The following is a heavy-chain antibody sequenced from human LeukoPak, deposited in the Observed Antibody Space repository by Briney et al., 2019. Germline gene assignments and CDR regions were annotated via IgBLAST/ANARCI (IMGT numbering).Heavy chain of an antibody. CDR1: GGSISNYY. V-gene: IGHV4-59*01. Sequence: SETLSLTCTVSGGSISNYYWTWIRQPPGKGLEWIGYIYYSRSTNYNPSLKSQVTISVDTSKNQFSLKLSSVTAADTAMYYCARASDRLQPPDYWGQGTLVTVSS. J-gene: IGHJ4*02. D-gene: IGHD4-11*01. CDR3: ARASDRLQPPDY. CDR2: IYYSRST.